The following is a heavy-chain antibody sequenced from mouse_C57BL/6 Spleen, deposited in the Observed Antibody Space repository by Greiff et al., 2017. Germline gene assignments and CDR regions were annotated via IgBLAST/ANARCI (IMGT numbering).Heavy chain of an antibody. CDR3: ARWYDYGLDY. J-gene: IGHJ2*01. CDR2: IDPETGGT. Sequence: QVQLKESGAELVRPGASVTLSCKASGYTFTDYEMHWVKQTPVHGLEWIGAIDPETGGTAYNQKFKGKAILTADKSSSTAYMELRSLTSEDSAVYYCARWYDYGLDYWGQGTTLTVSS. V-gene: IGHV1-15*01. CDR1: GYTFTDYE. D-gene: IGHD2-4*01.